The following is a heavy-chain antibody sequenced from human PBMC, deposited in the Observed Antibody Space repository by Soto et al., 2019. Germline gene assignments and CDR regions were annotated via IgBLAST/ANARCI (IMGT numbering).Heavy chain of an antibody. J-gene: IGHJ3*01. CDR2: IAGVDI. D-gene: IGHD1-20*01. CDR3: AKDHFKGNGIYDGFDV. CDR1: GLTTSTYA. Sequence: GGSLRLSCAGHGLTTSTYAMSWVRQAPGKGLEWVSTIAGVDIFYADSVQGRFAISIDNSKNLLFLQMNSLTADETATYYCAKDHFKGNGIYDGFDVWGQGTTVTVSS. V-gene: IGHV3-23*01.